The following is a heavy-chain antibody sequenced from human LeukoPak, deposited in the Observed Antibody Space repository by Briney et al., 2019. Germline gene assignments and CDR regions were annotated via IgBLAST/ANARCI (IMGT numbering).Heavy chain of an antibody. D-gene: IGHD5-18*01. Sequence: SETLSLTCAVYGGSFSGYYWSWLRQPPGKGLEWIGEINHSGSTNYNPSLKRRVTISVDTSKNQFFLKLSSVTAADTAVYYCASGSYGYGFDYWGQGTLVTVSS. CDR3: ASGSYGYGFDY. J-gene: IGHJ4*02. CDR1: GGSFSGYY. CDR2: INHSGST. V-gene: IGHV4-34*01.